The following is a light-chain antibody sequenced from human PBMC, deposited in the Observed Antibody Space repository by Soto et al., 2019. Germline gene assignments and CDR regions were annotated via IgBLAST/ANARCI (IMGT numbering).Light chain of an antibody. J-gene: IGKJ1*01. CDR1: LSVSRN. Sequence: EIVMTQSPATLSVSPGERATLSCRASLSVSRNLAWYQQKPGQAHRLLIFDASTRATGIPARFSGSGSGTEFNLTITSLETEDFAVYYCQQYNAWPRTFGQGTKVEIK. CDR2: DAS. CDR3: QQYNAWPRT. V-gene: IGKV3-15*01.